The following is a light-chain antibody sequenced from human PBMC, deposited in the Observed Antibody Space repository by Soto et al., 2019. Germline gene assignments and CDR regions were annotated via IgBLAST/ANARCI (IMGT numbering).Light chain of an antibody. V-gene: IGKV3-11*01. CDR3: QQRSHWPPWT. Sequence: EVVLTQSPATLSLSPGERATLSCRASQSVSTHLAWYQQKPGQAPRLLIYDASIRATGIPARFSGSGSGTDFTLTISSLEPEDSAVYFCQQRSHWPPWTFGLGTKVETK. CDR2: DAS. J-gene: IGKJ1*01. CDR1: QSVSTH.